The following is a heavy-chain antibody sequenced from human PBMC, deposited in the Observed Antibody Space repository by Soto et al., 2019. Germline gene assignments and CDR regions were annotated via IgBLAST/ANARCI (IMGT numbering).Heavy chain of an antibody. D-gene: IGHD6-6*01. Sequence: LGGSLRLSCAASGFTFSSYSMNWVRQAPGKGLEWVSYISSSSSTIYYADSVKGRFTISRDNAKNSLYLQMNSLRDEDTAVYYCAKGRRERPIAARRGYFYYWGQGTLVTVSS. V-gene: IGHV3-48*02. CDR1: GFTFSSYS. J-gene: IGHJ4*02. CDR3: AKGRRERPIAARRGYFYY. CDR2: ISSSSSTI.